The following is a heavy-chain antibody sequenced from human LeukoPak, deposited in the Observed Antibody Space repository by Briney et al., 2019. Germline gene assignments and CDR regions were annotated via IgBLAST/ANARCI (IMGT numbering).Heavy chain of an antibody. Sequence: SETLSLTCAVSGGPISRSSSYWGWIRQPPGKGLQWIGSIYYSGSTYYSPSLKSRLTISLDTSKNQFSLTLSSVTAADTAVYYCARLQYYYDSNGYYSLYYFDYWGQGTVVTVSS. CDR2: IYYSGST. J-gene: IGHJ4*02. V-gene: IGHV4-39*01. CDR3: ARLQYYYDSNGYYSLYYFDY. D-gene: IGHD3-22*01. CDR1: GGPISRSSSY.